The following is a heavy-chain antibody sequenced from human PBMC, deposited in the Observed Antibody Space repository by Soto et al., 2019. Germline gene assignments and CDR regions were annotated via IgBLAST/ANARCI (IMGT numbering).Heavy chain of an antibody. J-gene: IGHJ6*03. CDR2: MNPNSGNT. Sequence: GASVKVSCKASGYTFTSYDINWVRQATGQGLEWMGWMNPNSGNTGYAQKFQGRVTMTRNTSISTAYMELSSLRSEDTAVYYCARGRITFGGVILDPYYYYMDVWGKGTTVTDSS. D-gene: IGHD3-16*01. CDR1: GYTFTSYD. V-gene: IGHV1-8*01. CDR3: ARGRITFGGVILDPYYYYMDV.